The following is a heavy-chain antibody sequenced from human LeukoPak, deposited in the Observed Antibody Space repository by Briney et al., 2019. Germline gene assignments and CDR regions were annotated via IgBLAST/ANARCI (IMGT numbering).Heavy chain of an antibody. CDR3: AREGYCSSTSWYSAY. V-gene: IGHV3-21*01. CDR1: GFTFSSYS. J-gene: IGHJ4*02. D-gene: IGHD2-2*01. CDR2: ISYGSSNI. Sequence: GGSVRLSCAASGFTFSSYSMNWVRQAPGKGLEWVSSISYGSSNIYYADSVKGRFTISRDNAKNSLYLQMNRLRAEDTAVYYCAREGYCSSTSWYSAYWGQGTLVTLSS.